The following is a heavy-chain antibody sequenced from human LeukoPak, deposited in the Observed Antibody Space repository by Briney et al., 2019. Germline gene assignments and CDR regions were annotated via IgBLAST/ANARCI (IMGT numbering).Heavy chain of an antibody. CDR3: ARDPVPSTTWFPFDS. CDR1: GFTFSNYG. J-gene: IGHJ4*02. CDR2: IWYDGSNK. V-gene: IGHV3-33*01. Sequence: PGGSLRLSCAASGFTFSNYGMHWVRQPPGKGLEWVTFIWYDGSNKYYADSVKGRFTISRDNANTTLYLNMNSPRAEDTAVYYCARDPVPSTTWFPFDSWGQGTLVTVSS. D-gene: IGHD2-2*01.